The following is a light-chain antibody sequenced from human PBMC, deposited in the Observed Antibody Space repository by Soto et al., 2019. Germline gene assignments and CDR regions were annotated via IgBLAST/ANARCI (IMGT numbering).Light chain of an antibody. CDR1: QSVSSN. CDR3: QQYNNWLWT. J-gene: IGKJ1*01. Sequence: EIVMTQSPATLSVSPGERATLSCRASQSVSSNLAWYQQKPGQAPRLLIYGASTRATGIPARFSGSGSGTEFTLTISSLQSEDFAVYCCQQYNNWLWTFGQGTRWIS. CDR2: GAS. V-gene: IGKV3-15*01.